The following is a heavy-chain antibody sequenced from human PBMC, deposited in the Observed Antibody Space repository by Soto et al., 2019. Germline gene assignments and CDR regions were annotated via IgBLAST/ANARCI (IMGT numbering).Heavy chain of an antibody. CDR1: GGSISSSSYY. CDR3: ARLSTTWSRGLYIAAAEAYYGMDF. Sequence: SETLSLTCTVSGGSISSSSYYWGWIRQPPGKGLEWIGSIYYSGSTYYNPSLKSRVTISVDTSKNQFSLKLSSVTAADTAVYYCARLSTTWSRGLYIAAAEAYYGMDFWGRGTTVTVSS. CDR2: IYYSGST. D-gene: IGHD6-13*01. V-gene: IGHV4-39*01. J-gene: IGHJ6*02.